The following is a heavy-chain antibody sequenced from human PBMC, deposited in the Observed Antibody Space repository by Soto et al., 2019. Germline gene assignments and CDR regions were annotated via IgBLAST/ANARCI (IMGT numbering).Heavy chain of an antibody. CDR1: GFTFSNYW. CDR3: ARGVGDNSYYMDV. Sequence: GSLRLSCAASGFTFSNYWMSWVRQAPGRGLEWVANIKEDGSEKYYVDSVKGRFTISRDNAKNSLYLLVNSLRAEDTAVYYCARGVGDNSYYMDVWGKGTTVTVSS. CDR2: IKEDGSEK. V-gene: IGHV3-7*02. J-gene: IGHJ6*03. D-gene: IGHD2-15*01.